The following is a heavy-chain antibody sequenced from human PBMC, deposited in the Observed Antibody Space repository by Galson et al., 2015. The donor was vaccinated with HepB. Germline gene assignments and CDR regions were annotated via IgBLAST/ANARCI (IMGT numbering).Heavy chain of an antibody. CDR2: ISGSGVST. Sequence: SLRLSCAASGFTFSTYAMSWVRQAPGKGLEWVSIISGSGVSTYYADSVKGRFTISRDSSKNTLYLQLNRLRAEDMAVYYCARAHDSSNYLFWYFDLWGRGTLVTVSS. D-gene: IGHD3-22*01. J-gene: IGHJ2*01. CDR1: GFTFSTYA. CDR3: ARAHDSSNYLFWYFDL. V-gene: IGHV3-23*01.